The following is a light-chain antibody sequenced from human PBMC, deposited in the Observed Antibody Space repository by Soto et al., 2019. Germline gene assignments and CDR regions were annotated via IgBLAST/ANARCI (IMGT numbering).Light chain of an antibody. J-gene: IGKJ1*01. CDR1: QSVSSSY. CDR3: QQYGNAPRT. V-gene: IGKV3-20*01. Sequence: EIVLTQSPGTLSLSPGDRATLSCRASQSVSSSYLAWYHQKPGQTPRLLIFGASNRATGIPDRFSGSGSGADFTLAISRLEPDDFAVYYCQQYGNAPRTFGQGTKVDIK. CDR2: GAS.